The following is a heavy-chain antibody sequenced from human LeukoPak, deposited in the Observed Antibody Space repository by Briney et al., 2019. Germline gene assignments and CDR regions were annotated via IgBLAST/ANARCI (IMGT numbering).Heavy chain of an antibody. Sequence: GGSLSLSCVASGFSFTNYVKSWDGPAQVRGPEWLSSMKVGGETFYSDSVKGRFTLSRDISRHTVYLQQNNLRNEDAAIYYCARASGISTADAVWWGQGTQVSVSS. D-gene: IGHD1-26*01. CDR3: ARASGISTADAVW. J-gene: IGHJ4*02. V-gene: IGHV3-23*01. CDR1: GFSFTNYV. CDR2: MKVGGET.